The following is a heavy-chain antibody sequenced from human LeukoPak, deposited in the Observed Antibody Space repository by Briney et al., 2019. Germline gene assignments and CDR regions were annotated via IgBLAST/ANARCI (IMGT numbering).Heavy chain of an antibody. CDR1: GGSISSYY. J-gene: IGHJ6*03. Sequence: PSETLSLTCTVSGGSISSYYWSWIRQPPGKGLEWIGYIYYSGSTNYNPSLKSRVTISVDTSKNQFSLKLSSVTAADTAVYYCARGVLLDYYYMDVWGKGTTVTISS. D-gene: IGHD1-26*01. CDR2: IYYSGST. CDR3: ARGVLLDYYYMDV. V-gene: IGHV4-59*01.